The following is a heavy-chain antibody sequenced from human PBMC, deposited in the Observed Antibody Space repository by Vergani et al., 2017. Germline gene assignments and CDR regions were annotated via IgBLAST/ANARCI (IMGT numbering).Heavy chain of an antibody. V-gene: IGHV3-15*01. D-gene: IGHD2-2*01. J-gene: IGHJ4*02. CDR2: IKSKTDGGTT. CDR1: GFTFSNAW. CDR3: ITDHTTALVYCSSTSCYSY. Sequence: EVQLVESGGGLVKPGGSLRLSCAASGFTFSNAWMRWVRQAPGKGLEWVGRIKSKTDGGTTDYAAPVKGRFTISRDDSKNTLYLQMNSLKTEDTAVYYCITDHTTALVYCSSTSCYSYWGQETLVTVSS.